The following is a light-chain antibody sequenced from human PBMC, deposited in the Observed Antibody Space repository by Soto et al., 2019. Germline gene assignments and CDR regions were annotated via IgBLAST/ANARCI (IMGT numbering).Light chain of an antibody. CDR3: CSSASGHTYV. J-gene: IGLJ1*01. V-gene: IGLV2-11*01. Sequence: QSVLTQPRSVSGSPGQSVTISCTGTSSDVGGYNFVSWYQQHPAKAPKLMICDVTKRPSGVPDRFSGSKSGNTASLTISGLQAEDEADYYCCSSASGHTYVFGTGTKVTVL. CDR2: DVT. CDR1: SSDVGGYNF.